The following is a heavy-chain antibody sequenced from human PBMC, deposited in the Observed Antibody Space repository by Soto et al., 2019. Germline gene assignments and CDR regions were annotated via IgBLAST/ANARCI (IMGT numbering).Heavy chain of an antibody. J-gene: IGHJ4*02. Sequence: QVQLVESGGGVVQPGRSLRLSCAASGFTFSSYGMHWVRQAPGKGLEWVAVISYDGSNKYYADSVKGRFTISRDNSKNTLYLHMNSLRAEDTAVYYCAKDLAYSGYYLCNIDYWGQGTLVTVSS. D-gene: IGHD3-22*01. V-gene: IGHV3-30*18. CDR3: AKDLAYSGYYLCNIDY. CDR2: ISYDGSNK. CDR1: GFTFSSYG.